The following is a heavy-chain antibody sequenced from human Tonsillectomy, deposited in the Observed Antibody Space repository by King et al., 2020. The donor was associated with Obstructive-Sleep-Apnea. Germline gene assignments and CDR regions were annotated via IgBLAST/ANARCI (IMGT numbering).Heavy chain of an antibody. D-gene: IGHD5-18*01. V-gene: IGHV1-46*01. CDR2: INPSGGST. CDR1: GYTFTSYY. Sequence: QLVQSGAEVKKPGASVKVSCKASGYTFTSYYMHWVRQAPGQGLEWMGIINPSGGSTSYAQKFQGRVTMTRDTSTSTVYMELSSLRSEDTAVYYCARERIQLWFTTPAYYYYGMDVWGQGTTVTVSS. CDR3: ARERIQLWFTTPAYYYYGMDV. J-gene: IGHJ6*02.